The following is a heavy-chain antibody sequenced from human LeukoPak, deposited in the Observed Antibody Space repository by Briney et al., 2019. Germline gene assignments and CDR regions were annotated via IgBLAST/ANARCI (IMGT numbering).Heavy chain of an antibody. J-gene: IGHJ5*02. CDR2: IYHSGST. Sequence: SETLSLTCTVSGGSISSGGYYWSWIRQPPGKGLEWIGYIYHSGSTYYNPSLKSRVTISVDRSKNQFSLKLSSVTAADTAVYYCARVGVVEWSIGGWFDPWGQGTLVTVSS. CDR3: ARVGVVEWSIGGWFDP. D-gene: IGHD3-3*01. V-gene: IGHV4-30-2*01. CDR1: GGSISSGGYY.